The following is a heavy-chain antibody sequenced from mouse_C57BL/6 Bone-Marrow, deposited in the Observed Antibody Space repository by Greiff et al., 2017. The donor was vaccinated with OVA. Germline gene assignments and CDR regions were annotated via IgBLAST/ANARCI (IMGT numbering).Heavy chain of an antibody. J-gene: IGHJ3*01. V-gene: IGHV5-17*01. CDR1: GFTFSDYG. D-gene: IGHD1-1*01. CDR3: TYYGSSYAWFAY. CDR2: ISSGSSTI. Sequence: VQLKESGGGLVKPGGSLKLSCAASGFTFSDYGMHWVRQAPEKGLEWVAYISSGSSTIYYADTVKGRFTISRDNAKNTLFLQMTSLRSEDTAMYYCTYYGSSYAWFAYWGQGTLVTVSA.